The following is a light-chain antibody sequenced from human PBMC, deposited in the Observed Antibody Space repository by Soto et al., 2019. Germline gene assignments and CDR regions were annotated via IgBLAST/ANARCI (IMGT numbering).Light chain of an antibody. CDR2: DVD. CDR3: SSYTSSITVV. J-gene: IGLJ2*01. V-gene: IGLV2-14*03. CDR1: SSDVRGYDY. Sequence: QSVLTQPASVSGSPGQSITISCTGTSSDVRGYDYVSWYQQHPGKAPKLMIYDVDNRPSGVSNRFSGSKSGNTASLTISGLQADDEADYYCSSYTSSITVVFGGGTKLTVL.